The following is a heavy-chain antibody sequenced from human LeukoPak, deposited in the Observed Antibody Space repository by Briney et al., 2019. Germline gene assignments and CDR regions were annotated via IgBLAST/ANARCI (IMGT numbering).Heavy chain of an antibody. J-gene: IGHJ6*03. V-gene: IGHV3-23*01. CDR1: GFTFSSYA. D-gene: IGHD3-22*01. CDR3: ARDRYYDTTGYSLYYYYYYYMDV. CDR2: ISGRTGTT. Sequence: GGSLRLSCAASGFTFSSYAMSWVRQAPGKGLEWVSTISGRTGTTHYADSVKGRFTISRDNSKNTLYPQMNSLRAEDTAVYYCARDRYYDTTGYSLYYYYYYYMDVWGKGTTVTVSS.